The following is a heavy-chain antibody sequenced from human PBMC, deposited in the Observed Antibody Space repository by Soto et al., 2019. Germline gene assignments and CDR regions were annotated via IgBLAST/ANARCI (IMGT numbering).Heavy chain of an antibody. J-gene: IGHJ4*02. Sequence: PEGSRRLSGSASGFSLSSYAMTWGGHAPGKGLEWVSGITASGEKLFYADSVKGRFTVSRDNSKNTSYLQMPSLRAEDTAVSYCARDCSSSSCSVWAYWGQGTLVTVSS. D-gene: IGHD2-2*01. CDR1: GFSLSSYA. CDR2: ITASGEKL. V-gene: IGHV3-23*01. CDR3: ARDCSSSSCSVWAY.